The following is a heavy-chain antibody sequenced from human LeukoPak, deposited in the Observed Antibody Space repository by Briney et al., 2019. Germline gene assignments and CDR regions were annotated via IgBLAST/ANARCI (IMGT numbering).Heavy chain of an antibody. J-gene: IGHJ3*02. CDR1: GFTFSSHG. CDR3: AKGGLVHPLHI. CDR2: ISGSGDYT. V-gene: IGHV3-23*01. Sequence: GGSLRLSCAASGFTFSSHGMSWVRQAPGKGLEWVSTISGSGDYTYYADSVKGRFTISRDNSKNTLYLQMNSLRAEDTAVYYCAKGGLVHPLHIWGQGTMVTVSS. D-gene: IGHD3/OR15-3a*01.